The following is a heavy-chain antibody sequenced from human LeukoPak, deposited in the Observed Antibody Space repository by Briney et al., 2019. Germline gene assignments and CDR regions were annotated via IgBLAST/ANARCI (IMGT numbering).Heavy chain of an antibody. CDR3: GRDTSYGMDV. D-gene: IGHD2/OR15-2a*01. CDR1: GFTLRSYW. Sequence: GGSLRLSCAVSGFTLRSYWMNWVRQAPGKGLVWVSRITTDGSSTTYADSVKGRFTISRDNAKNTLYLQMSSLRAEDTAVYYCGRDTSYGMDVWGQGTTVSVSS. CDR2: ITTDGSST. V-gene: IGHV3-74*01. J-gene: IGHJ6*02.